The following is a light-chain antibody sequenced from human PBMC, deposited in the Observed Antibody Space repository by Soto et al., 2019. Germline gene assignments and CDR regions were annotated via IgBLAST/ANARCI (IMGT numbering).Light chain of an antibody. CDR2: DAS. J-gene: IGKJ4*01. V-gene: IGKV3-11*01. Sequence: ETVLTQSPATLSLSPGERATLSCRASQSVDIYLAWYQQKPGQAPRLLIYDASNRATGVPARFSGSGSGTDFTLTISSLEPEDFAVYYCQQRSNWPLTFGGGTKVDIK. CDR1: QSVDIY. CDR3: QQRSNWPLT.